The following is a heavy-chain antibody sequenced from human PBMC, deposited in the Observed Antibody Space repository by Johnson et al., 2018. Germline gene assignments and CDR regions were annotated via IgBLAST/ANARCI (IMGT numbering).Heavy chain of an antibody. CDR2: ISSGGSNK. Sequence: QVQLVQSGGGVVQPGRSLRLSCVASGYTFINYGMHWVRQAPGKGLEWVAIISSGGSNKHYPDSVKGRFTVSRDNSKNTLYLQMNSLRPEDTAVDYCARDPAEDVWGKGTTVTVSS. V-gene: IGHV3-30*03. J-gene: IGHJ6*04. CDR3: ARDPAEDV. CDR1: GYTFINYG.